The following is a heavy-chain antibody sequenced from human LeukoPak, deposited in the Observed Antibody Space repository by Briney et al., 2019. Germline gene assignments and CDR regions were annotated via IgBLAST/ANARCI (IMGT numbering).Heavy chain of an antibody. D-gene: IGHD6-19*01. CDR1: GGSFSGYY. CDR3: ARRGDSGWNDAFDI. J-gene: IGHJ3*02. CDR2: IYYSGST. Sequence: ASETLSLTCAVYGGSFSGYYWSWIRQPPGKGLEWIGSIYYSGSTYYNPSLKSRVTISVDTSKNQFSLKLSSVTAADTAVYYCARRGDSGWNDAFDIWGQGTMVTVSS. V-gene: IGHV4-34*01.